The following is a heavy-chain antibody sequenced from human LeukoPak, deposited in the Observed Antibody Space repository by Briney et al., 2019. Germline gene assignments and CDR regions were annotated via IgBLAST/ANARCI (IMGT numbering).Heavy chain of an antibody. V-gene: IGHV4-61*02. Sequence: SSQTLSLTCTVSGGSISSGSYYWSWIRQPAGKGLEWIGRIYTSGSTNYNPSLKSRVTISVDTSKNQFSLKLCSVTAADTAVYYCARILVTKNNYFDYWGQGTLVTVSS. CDR2: IYTSGST. J-gene: IGHJ4*02. D-gene: IGHD2-21*02. CDR3: ARILVTKNNYFDY. CDR1: GGSISSGSYY.